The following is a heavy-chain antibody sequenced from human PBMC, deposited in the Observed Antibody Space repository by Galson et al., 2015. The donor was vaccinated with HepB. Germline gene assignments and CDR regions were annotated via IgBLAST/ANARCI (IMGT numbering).Heavy chain of an antibody. Sequence: SLRLSCAASGFTVSSNYMSWVRQAPGKGLEWVSVIYIGGTTNYADSVKDRFTISRDNSKNTLYLQMNNLRAEDTAVYYCAKDLRTQQLVDYWGQGTLATVSS. J-gene: IGHJ4*02. CDR1: GFTVSSNY. V-gene: IGHV3-53*01. D-gene: IGHD6-13*01. CDR3: AKDLRTQQLVDY. CDR2: IYIGGTT.